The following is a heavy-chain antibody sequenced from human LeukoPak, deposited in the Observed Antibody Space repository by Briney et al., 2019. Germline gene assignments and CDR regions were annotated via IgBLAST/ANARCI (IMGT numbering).Heavy chain of an antibody. V-gene: IGHV4-38-2*01. Sequence: PSETLSLTCAVSGYSISSGYYWGWIRQPPGKGLVWIGSIYHSGSTYYNPSLKSRVTISVDTSKNQFSLKLGSVTAADTAVYYCARQDYCSSTSCYSTFDPWGQGTLVTVSS. D-gene: IGHD2-2*01. CDR1: GYSISSGYY. J-gene: IGHJ5*02. CDR3: ARQDYCSSTSCYSTFDP. CDR2: IYHSGST.